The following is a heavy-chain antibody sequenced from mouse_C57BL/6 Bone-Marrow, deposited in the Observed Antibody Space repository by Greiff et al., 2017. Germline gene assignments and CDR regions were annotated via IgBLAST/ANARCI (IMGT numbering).Heavy chain of an antibody. CDR1: GFSLSTFGMG. J-gene: IGHJ1*03. CDR3: ARIARYYYGSSYEEYFDV. V-gene: IGHV8-8*01. Sequence: QVTLKESGPGILQPSQTLSLTCSFSGFSLSTFGMGVGWIRQPSGKGLEWLAHIWWDDDKYYNPALKSRLTISKDTSKNQVFLKIAKVDTADTATYYCARIARYYYGSSYEEYFDVWGTGTTVTVSS. D-gene: IGHD1-1*01. CDR2: IWWDDDK.